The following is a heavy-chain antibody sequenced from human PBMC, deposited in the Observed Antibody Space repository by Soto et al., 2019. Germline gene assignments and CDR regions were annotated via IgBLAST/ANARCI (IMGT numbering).Heavy chain of an antibody. CDR2: IRSKAYGETT. CDR1: GFTFGDYV. CDR3: XXXXXXXXVGY. J-gene: IGHJ4*02. V-gene: IGHV3-49*03. Sequence: EVQLVESGGGLVQPGRSLRLSCRGSGFTFGDYVMSWXXXXXXXXXEWVAFIRSKAYGETTEYAASVKGRFIISRDDSXXXXXXXXXXXXXXXXXXXXXXXXXXXXXVGYWGQGTLVTVSS.